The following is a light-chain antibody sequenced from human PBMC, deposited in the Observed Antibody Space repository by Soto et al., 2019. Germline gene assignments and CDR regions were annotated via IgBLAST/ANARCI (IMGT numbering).Light chain of an antibody. CDR3: QQYGSSLVA. J-gene: IGKJ2*01. V-gene: IGKV3-20*01. CDR2: GAS. CDR1: QSVSSSY. Sequence: EIVLTQSPGTLSLSPGERATLSCRASQSVSSSYLAWYQQKPGQAPRLLIYGASSRATGITDRFSGSGSGTDFTLTISRLEPEAFAVYYCQQYGSSLVAFGQGTKLEIK.